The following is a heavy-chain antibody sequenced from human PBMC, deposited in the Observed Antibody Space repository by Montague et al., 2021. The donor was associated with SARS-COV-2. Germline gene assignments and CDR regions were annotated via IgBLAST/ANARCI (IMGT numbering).Heavy chain of an antibody. CDR3: ARSESPSYSSSPFDY. J-gene: IGHJ4*01. D-gene: IGHD6-13*01. Sequence: TLSLTCIVSAGTISRGGYYWSWIRKHPGKGIEWIGYIYYSCSTYSNTALKSRLAISLDTSKNHFSLRLSSVTAADTAVYYCARSESPSYSSSPFDYWG. V-gene: IGHV4-31*03. CDR1: AGTISRGGYY. CDR2: IYYSCST.